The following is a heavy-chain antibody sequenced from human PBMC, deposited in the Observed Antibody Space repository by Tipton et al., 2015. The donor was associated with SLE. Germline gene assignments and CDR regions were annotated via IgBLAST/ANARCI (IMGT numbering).Heavy chain of an antibody. D-gene: IGHD7-27*01. CDR2: IYYSGST. V-gene: IGHV4-61*01. CDR3: ARGGDPRRAFDI. J-gene: IGHJ3*02. Sequence: TLSLTCTVSGGSVSSGSYYWSWIRQPPGKGLEWIGYIYYSGSTNYNPSLKSRVTISVDTSKNQFSLKLSSVTAADTAVYYCARGGDPRRAFDIWGQGTMVTVSS. CDR1: GGSVSSGSYY.